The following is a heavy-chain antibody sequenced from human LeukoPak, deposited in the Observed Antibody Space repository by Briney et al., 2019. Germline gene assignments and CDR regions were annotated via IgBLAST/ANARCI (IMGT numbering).Heavy chain of an antibody. D-gene: IGHD1-1*01. J-gene: IGHJ6*02. CDR2: VYYSGST. CDR3: ARHPVVAGTSSYYGMDV. V-gene: IGHV4-39*01. Sequence: SETLSLTCTVSGDSTSSTSYYWGWIRQPPGKNLEWIGSVYYSGSTDYNPSLMSRVTISVDTSKNQFALKVSSVTAVDTAVYYCARHPVVAGTSSYYGMDVWGQGTTVTVSS. CDR1: GDSTSSTSYY.